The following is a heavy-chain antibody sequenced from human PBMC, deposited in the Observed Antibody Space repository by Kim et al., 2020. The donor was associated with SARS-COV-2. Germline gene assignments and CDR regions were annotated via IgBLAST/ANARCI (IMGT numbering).Heavy chain of an antibody. V-gene: IGHV3-15*01. CDR2: IKRKTDGGTI. D-gene: IGHD3-22*01. Sequence: GGSLRLSCAASGFTFSNAWMSWVRQAPGKGLEWVGRIKRKTDGGTIDYAAPVKGRFTISTDDSKNTLYLQMNSLKTADTAVYYCTMDDTSGFNTFDYWG. J-gene: IGHJ4*01. CDR3: TMDDTSGFNTFDY. CDR1: GFTFSNAW.